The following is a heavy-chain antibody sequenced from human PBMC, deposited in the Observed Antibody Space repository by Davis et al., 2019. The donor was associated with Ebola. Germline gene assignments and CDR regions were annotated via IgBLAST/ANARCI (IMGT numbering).Heavy chain of an antibody. CDR1: GFAFSTFW. Sequence: PGGSLRLSCTASGFAFSTFWMSWVRQAPGKGLEWVANIKEDGSEKNYVDSVKGGFTISRDNAQKSLFLQMNSLRAEDTAVYYCARGRDWGGDSCQGRPYYGMDVWGQGTTVTASS. CDR2: IKEDGSEK. CDR3: ARGRDWGGDSCQGRPYYGMDV. D-gene: IGHD2-21*02. J-gene: IGHJ6*02. V-gene: IGHV3-7*03.